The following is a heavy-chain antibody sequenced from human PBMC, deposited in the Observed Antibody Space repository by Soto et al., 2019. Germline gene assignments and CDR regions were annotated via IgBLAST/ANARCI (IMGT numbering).Heavy chain of an antibody. CDR3: AFLPYYDILTGYYTHLIDYGMDV. J-gene: IGHJ6*02. V-gene: IGHV4-39*01. CDR1: GGSISSSSYY. CDR2: IYYSGST. D-gene: IGHD3-9*01. Sequence: PSETLSLTCTVSGGSISSSSYYWGWIRQPPGKGLERIESIYYSGSTYYNTSLKSRVTISVDTSKNQFSLKLSSVTAADTAVYYCAFLPYYDILTGYYTHLIDYGMDVWGQGTTVTVSS.